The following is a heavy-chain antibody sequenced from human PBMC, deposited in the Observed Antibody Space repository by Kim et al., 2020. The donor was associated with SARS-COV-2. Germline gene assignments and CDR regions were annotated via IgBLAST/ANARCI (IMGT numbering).Heavy chain of an antibody. CDR2: ISHDGSTK. CDR3: AKNWNLDV. D-gene: IGHD1-7*01. V-gene: IGHV3-30-3*02. CDR1: GFTFGRYA. J-gene: IGHJ6*01. Sequence: GGSLRLSCVASGFTFGRYAMVWVRQAPGKGLECVAAISHDGSTKLYADSVKGRFTISRDNSKNTVDLQMDSLRGEDTAVYFCAKNWNLDVWGQGNTVTVS.